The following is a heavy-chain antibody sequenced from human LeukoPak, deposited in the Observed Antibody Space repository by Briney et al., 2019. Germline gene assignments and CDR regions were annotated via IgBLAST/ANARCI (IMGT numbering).Heavy chain of an antibody. CDR3: ARPQGYSSSWYSDHKIDY. J-gene: IGHJ4*02. CDR2: IKQDGSEE. D-gene: IGHD6-13*01. Sequence: PGGSLRLSCAASGFTFSSYWMSWVRQAPGKGLEWVANIKQDGSEEYYVDSVKGRFTISRDNAKNSLYLQMNSLRAEDTAVYYCARPQGYSSSWYSDHKIDYWGQGTLVTVSS. V-gene: IGHV3-7*03. CDR1: GFTFSSYW.